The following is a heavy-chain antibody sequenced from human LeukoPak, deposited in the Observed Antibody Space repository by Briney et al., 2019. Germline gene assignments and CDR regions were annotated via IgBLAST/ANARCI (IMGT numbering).Heavy chain of an antibody. Sequence: SVTVSCKASGGTFSSYAISWVRQAPGEGSEWEGGIITIFGTANYAQKFQGRVTITADKSTSTAYMELSSLRSEDTAVYYCARDQGGAPALWGQGTLVTVSS. CDR1: GGTFSSYA. D-gene: IGHD4-17*01. CDR3: ARDQGGAPAL. J-gene: IGHJ4*02. V-gene: IGHV1-69*06. CDR2: IITIFGTA.